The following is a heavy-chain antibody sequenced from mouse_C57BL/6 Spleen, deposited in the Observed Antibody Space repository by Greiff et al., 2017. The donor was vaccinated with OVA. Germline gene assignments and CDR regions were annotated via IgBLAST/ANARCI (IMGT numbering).Heavy chain of an antibody. D-gene: IGHD2-1*01. CDR3: ARAESTMVYYYAMDY. Sequence: QVQLQQPGAELVTPGTSVKLSCKASGYAFTNYSIQWVKQRPGQGLEWIGVINPGSGGTNYNQKFKGKATLTADKSSSTAYMQLSSLTSEDSAVYFCARAESTMVYYYAMDYWGQGTSVTVSS. CDR2: INPGSGGT. V-gene: IGHV1-54*01. J-gene: IGHJ4*01. CDR1: GYAFTNYS.